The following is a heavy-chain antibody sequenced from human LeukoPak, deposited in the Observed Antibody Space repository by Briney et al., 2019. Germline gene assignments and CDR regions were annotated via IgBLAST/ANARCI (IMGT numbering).Heavy chain of an antibody. CDR3: ARDVGVVMFDY. D-gene: IGHD3-3*01. CDR2: IDNSGDNT. V-gene: IGHV3-23*01. Sequence: AGGSLRLSCAASGFTFNTDAMSRVRQAPGKGLEWVSTIDNSGDNTHYADAVTGRFTVSRDNSKNTLYLQMNSLRADDTAVYYCARDVGVVMFDYWGQGTLVTVSS. CDR1: GFTFNTDA. J-gene: IGHJ4*02.